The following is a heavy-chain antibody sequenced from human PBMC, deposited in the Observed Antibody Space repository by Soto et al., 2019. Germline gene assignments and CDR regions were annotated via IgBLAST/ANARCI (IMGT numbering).Heavy chain of an antibody. J-gene: IGHJ6*02. CDR2: LYWDDDK. CDR1: GLSLRTTGVG. D-gene: IGHD2-21*02. V-gene: IGHV2-5*02. CDR3: VQSRCGGDSLEIYSSHAYNVVAV. Sequence: QVTLKESGPTLVKPTQTLTLTCTVSGLSLRTTGVGVGWVRQPPGKALEWLALLYWDDDKRYSPSLRSRLTIAKDSSEKQVVLTMTNMDTVDTATYYCVQSRCGGDSLEIYSSHAYNVVAVWGQGTTVTVSS.